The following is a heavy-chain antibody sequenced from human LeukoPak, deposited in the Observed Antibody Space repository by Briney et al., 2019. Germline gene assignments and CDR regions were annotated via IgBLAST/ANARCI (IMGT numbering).Heavy chain of an antibody. CDR2: ISGSGGST. V-gene: IGHV3-23*01. D-gene: IGHD2-2*01. CDR3: AKEGVYCSSTSCETYFDY. J-gene: IGHJ4*02. Sequence: GGSLRLSCAASGFTFSSYAMSWVRQAPGKGLEWVSAISGSGGSTYYADSVKGRFTISRDNSKNTLYLQMNSLRAEDTAVYYCAKEGVYCSSTSCETYFDYWGQGTLVTVSS. CDR1: GFTFSSYA.